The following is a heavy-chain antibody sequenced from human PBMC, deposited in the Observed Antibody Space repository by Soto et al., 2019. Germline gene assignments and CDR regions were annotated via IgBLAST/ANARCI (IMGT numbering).Heavy chain of an antibody. D-gene: IGHD3-16*01. CDR1: GGTFSTFG. Sequence: SVKVSCKTSGGTFSTFGISWVRQAPGQGLEWMGGIIPFFGTAEYSQKFEDRITITADESTNTVYMDLRSLTSEDTAIYYCARTAPMDAGDKYYYDFWGQGALVTVYS. CDR2: IIPFFGTA. CDR3: ARTAPMDAGDKYYYDF. J-gene: IGHJ4*02. V-gene: IGHV1-69*13.